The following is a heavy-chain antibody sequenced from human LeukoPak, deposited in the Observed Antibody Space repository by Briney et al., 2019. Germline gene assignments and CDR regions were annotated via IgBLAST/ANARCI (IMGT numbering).Heavy chain of an antibody. CDR1: GFTFSSYS. D-gene: IGHD5-18*01. Sequence: GGSLRLSCAASGFTFSSYSMNWVRQAPGKGLEWVSYISSSSSTIYYADSVKGRFTISRDNAKNSLHLQMNSLRAEDTAVYYCARMKYSYGSEYDYWGQGTLVTVSS. V-gene: IGHV3-48*01. J-gene: IGHJ4*02. CDR2: ISSSSSTI. CDR3: ARMKYSYGSEYDY.